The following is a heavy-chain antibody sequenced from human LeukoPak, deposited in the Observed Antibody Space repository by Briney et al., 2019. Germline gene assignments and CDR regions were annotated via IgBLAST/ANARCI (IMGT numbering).Heavy chain of an antibody. CDR1: GGSISSYY. J-gene: IGHJ4*02. D-gene: IGHD3-22*01. V-gene: IGHV4-59*12. CDR3: ARPGYDSSGYYSPFDY. CDR2: IYYSGST. Sequence: PSETLSLTCTVSGGSISSYYWSWIRQPPGKGLEWIGYIYYSGSTNYNPSLKSRVTISVDTSKNQFSLKLSSVTAADTAVYYCARPGYDSSGYYSPFDYWGQGTLVTVSS.